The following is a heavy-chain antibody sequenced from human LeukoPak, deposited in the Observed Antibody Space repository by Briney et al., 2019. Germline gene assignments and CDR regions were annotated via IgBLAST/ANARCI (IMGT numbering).Heavy chain of an antibody. CDR2: ISTYNGNK. CDR1: GYAFTING. Sequence: APVKLSCKASGYAFTINGISWVRHAPGQGLGWMGWISTYNGNKNYTKKFQGRVTMTTDTSTSTAYMELRSLRSDDTAVYYCARAGGFYDFWSGYYTRSYYYYMDVWGKGTTVTVSS. CDR3: ARAGGFYDFWSGYYTRSYYYYMDV. J-gene: IGHJ6*03. D-gene: IGHD3-3*01. V-gene: IGHV1-18*01.